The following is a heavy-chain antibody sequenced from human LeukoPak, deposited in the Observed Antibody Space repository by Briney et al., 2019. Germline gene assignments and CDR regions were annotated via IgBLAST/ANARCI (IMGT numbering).Heavy chain of an antibody. CDR1: GGTFSSYA. CDR3: ARDRGIAAAGDYYYGMDV. Sequence: ASVKVSCKASGGTFSSYAISWVRQAPGQGLEWMGRIIPILGIANYAQKFQGRVTITADKPTSTAYMELRSLRSDDTAVYYCARDRGIAAAGDYYYGMDVWGQGTTVTVSS. V-gene: IGHV1-69*04. D-gene: IGHD6-13*01. J-gene: IGHJ6*02. CDR2: IIPILGIA.